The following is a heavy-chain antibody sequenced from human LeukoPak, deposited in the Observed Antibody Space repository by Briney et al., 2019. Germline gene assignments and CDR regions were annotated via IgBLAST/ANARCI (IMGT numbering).Heavy chain of an antibody. J-gene: IGHJ4*02. D-gene: IGHD1-20*01. V-gene: IGHV1-8*01. Sequence: ASVKVSCKASGYTFTSYDINWVRQATGQGLEWMGWMNPNSGITGYAQKFQGRVTMTRNTSISTAYMELSSLRSEDTAVYYCARPSDGSYNWNDGALDYWGQGTLVTVSS. CDR2: MNPNSGIT. CDR1: GYTFTSYD. CDR3: ARPSDGSYNWNDGALDY.